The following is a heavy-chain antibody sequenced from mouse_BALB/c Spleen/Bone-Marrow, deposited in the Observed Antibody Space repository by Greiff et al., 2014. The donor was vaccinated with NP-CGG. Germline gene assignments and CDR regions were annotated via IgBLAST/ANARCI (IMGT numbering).Heavy chain of an antibody. J-gene: IGHJ2*01. D-gene: IGHD1-1*01. V-gene: IGHV5-17*02. CDR1: GFTFSSFG. CDR2: ISSGSSTI. CDR3: VRSGSSSGYFDY. Sequence: EVMLMESGGGLVQPGGSRKLSCAASGFTFSSFGMHWVRQAPEKGLEWVAYISSGSSTIYYGDTVMGRFTISRDNPKNTLFLQMTSLRSEDTATYYCVRSGSSSGYFDYWGQGTTLTVSS.